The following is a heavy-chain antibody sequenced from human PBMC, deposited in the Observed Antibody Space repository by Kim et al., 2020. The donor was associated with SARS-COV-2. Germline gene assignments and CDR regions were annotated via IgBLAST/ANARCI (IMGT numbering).Heavy chain of an antibody. CDR1: GFTFSSYS. D-gene: IGHD3-10*01. Sequence: GGSLRLSCAASGFTFSSYSMNWVRQAPGKGLEWVSSISSSSSYIYYADSVKGRFTISRDNAKNSLYLQMNSLRAEDTAVYYCASGPRRVVGGISYYYGMDVWGQGPTVTVSS. CDR2: ISSSSSYI. V-gene: IGHV3-21*01. CDR3: ASGPRRVVGGISYYYGMDV. J-gene: IGHJ6*02.